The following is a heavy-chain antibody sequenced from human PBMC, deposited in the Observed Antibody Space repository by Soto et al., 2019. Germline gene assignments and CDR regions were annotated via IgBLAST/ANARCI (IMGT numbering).Heavy chain of an antibody. Sequence: PGGSLSLSCAASGFTFSDYAMHWVRQAPGKGLEWVSGISWNSGTTGYPDSVKGRFTTSGDNAKNSLHLLMNSLRAEDAVFYYCAREIGQSSGWACDYWGQGTLVTVSS. V-gene: IGHV3-9*01. CDR1: GFTFSDYA. J-gene: IGHJ4*02. CDR3: AREIGQSSGWACDY. D-gene: IGHD6-25*01. CDR2: ISWNSGTT.